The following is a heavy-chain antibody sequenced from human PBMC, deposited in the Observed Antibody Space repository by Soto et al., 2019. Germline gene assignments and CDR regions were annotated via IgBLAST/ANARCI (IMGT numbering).Heavy chain of an antibody. CDR2: IYSGGST. CDR3: ARLPRGSSSLRYFDY. Sequence: GGSLRLSCAASGFAVVSDYMICVRHAPVKGLEWVSVIYSGGSTYYADSVKGRFTISRDNSKNTLYLQVNSLRAEDTAVYYCARLPRGSSSLRYFDYWGQGTLVTVSS. CDR1: GFAVVSDY. V-gene: IGHV3-53*01. D-gene: IGHD6-6*01. J-gene: IGHJ4*02.